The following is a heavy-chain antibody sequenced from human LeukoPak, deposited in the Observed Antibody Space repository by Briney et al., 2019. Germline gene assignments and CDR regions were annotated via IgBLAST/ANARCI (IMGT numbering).Heavy chain of an antibody. D-gene: IGHD2-15*01. CDR1: GGTFSSYA. CDR3: ARADRFRVSEDY. J-gene: IGHJ4*02. V-gene: IGHV1-18*01. CDR2: ISAYNGNT. Sequence: ASVKVSCKASGGTFSSYAISWMRQAPGQGLEWMGWISAYNGNTNYAQKLQGRVTMTTDTSTSTAYMELRSLRSDDTAVYYCARADRFRVSEDYWGQGTLVTVSS.